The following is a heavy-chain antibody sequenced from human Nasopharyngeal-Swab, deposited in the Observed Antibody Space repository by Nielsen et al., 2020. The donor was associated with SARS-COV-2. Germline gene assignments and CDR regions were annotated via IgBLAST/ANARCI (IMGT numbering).Heavy chain of an antibody. J-gene: IGHJ4*02. CDR1: GFTFSSYG. D-gene: IGHD3-3*01. CDR2: ITDDGNNK. Sequence: GESLKISCAASGFTFSSYGMNWVRQVPGKGLEWVAVITDDGNNKYYVDSVKGRFTISRDNSKNTLYLQMNSLRAEDTAVYYCARESDFWSGYYDYWGQGTLVTGSS. V-gene: IGHV3-30*03. CDR3: ARESDFWSGYYDY.